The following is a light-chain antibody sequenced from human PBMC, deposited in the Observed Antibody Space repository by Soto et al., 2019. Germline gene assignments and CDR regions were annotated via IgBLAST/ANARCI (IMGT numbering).Light chain of an antibody. J-gene: IGKJ3*01. CDR3: QQRSN. CDR1: QSVSSY. Sequence: EIVLTQSPATLSLSPGERATLSCRASQSVSSYLAWYQQKPGQAPRLLIYDASNRATGIPARFSGSGSGTDFTLTISSLESEDFAVYYCQQRSNFGPGTNADSK. V-gene: IGKV3-11*01. CDR2: DAS.